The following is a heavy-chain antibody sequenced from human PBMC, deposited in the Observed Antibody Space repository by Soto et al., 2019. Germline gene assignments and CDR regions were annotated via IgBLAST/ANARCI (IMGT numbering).Heavy chain of an antibody. CDR2: ISPGGTTT. Sequence: GGSLRLSCEVSGLTFSRYSLKWVRQAAGKGLDWISYISPGGTTTYYADAVKGRFTVSRDDAQNAMFLQMNSLRDEDTALYYCSTYADDHGDYHDHWGQGTLVTVSS. D-gene: IGHD4-17*01. V-gene: IGHV3-48*02. CDR3: STYADDHGDYHDH. J-gene: IGHJ4*02. CDR1: GLTFSRYS.